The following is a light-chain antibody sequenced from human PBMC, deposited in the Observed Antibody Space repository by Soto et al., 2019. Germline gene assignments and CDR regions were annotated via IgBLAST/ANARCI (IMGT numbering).Light chain of an antibody. CDR2: DVS. Sequence: QSLLTQPASVSGSPRQSITISCTGTTSDVGHYNYVSWYQQHPCYAPKLMIYDVSIRPSGVFDRFSGSKSGNTASLTISWLQAEDEADYYCCSYTTTTSRVFGTGTRVTVL. CDR1: TSDVGHYNY. V-gene: IGLV2-14*03. J-gene: IGLJ1*01. CDR3: CSYTTTTSRV.